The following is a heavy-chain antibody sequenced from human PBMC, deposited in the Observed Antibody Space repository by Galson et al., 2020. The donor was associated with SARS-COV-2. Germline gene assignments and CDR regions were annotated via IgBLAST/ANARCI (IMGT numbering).Heavy chain of an antibody. CDR3: ARVYYDSSGYYGAEYFQH. CDR2: IRSSSYI. Sequence: LSCAPSGYTFSSYSIASCSQPPGKGMASVTAIRSSSYIYYADSVKGRFTISRDNAKNSLYLQMNSLRAEDTAVYYCARVYYDSSGYYGAEYFQHWGQGTLVTVSS. J-gene: IGHJ1*01. V-gene: IGHV3-21*01. CDR1: GYTFSSYS. D-gene: IGHD3-22*01.